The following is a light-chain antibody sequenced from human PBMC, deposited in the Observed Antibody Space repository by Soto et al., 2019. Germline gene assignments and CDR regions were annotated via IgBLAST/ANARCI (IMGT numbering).Light chain of an antibody. J-gene: IGLJ1*01. V-gene: IGLV2-23*02. CDR2: EVT. CDR1: SSDVGTYNL. Sequence: QSALTQPASVSGSPGQSITISCTGTSSDVGTYNLLSWYQQYPGKAPKLMIYEVTKRPSGVSNRFSGSKSGNTASLTISGLQAEDEADYYCCSYAGSWAYVFGTGTKVTVL. CDR3: CSYAGSWAYV.